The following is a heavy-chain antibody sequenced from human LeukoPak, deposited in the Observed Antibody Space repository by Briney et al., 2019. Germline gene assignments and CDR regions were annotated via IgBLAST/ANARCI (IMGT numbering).Heavy chain of an antibody. D-gene: IGHD4-17*01. CDR2: IYYSGST. Sequence: SETLSLTCTVSGGSISSSSYYWGWLRQPPGKGLEWIGSIYYSGSTYYNPSLKSRITISVDTSKNQFSLKLSSVTAADTAVYYRASMRLRPVGMDVWGQGTTVTVSS. CDR1: GGSISSSSYY. V-gene: IGHV4-39*01. CDR3: ASMRLRPVGMDV. J-gene: IGHJ6*02.